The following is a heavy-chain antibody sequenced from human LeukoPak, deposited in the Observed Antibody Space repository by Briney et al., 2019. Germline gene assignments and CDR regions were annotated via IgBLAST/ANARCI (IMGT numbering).Heavy chain of an antibody. CDR3: AKAITFGGVTDGFDP. CDR2: ISGSGGST. CDR1: GFTFSSYA. D-gene: IGHD3-16*01. Sequence: GGSLRLSCAASGFTFSSYAMSWVRQAPGKGLEWVSAISGSGGSTYYADSVKGRFTISRDNSKNTLYLQMNSLRAEDTAVYYCAKAITFGGVTDGFDPWGQGTLVTVSS. J-gene: IGHJ5*02. V-gene: IGHV3-23*01.